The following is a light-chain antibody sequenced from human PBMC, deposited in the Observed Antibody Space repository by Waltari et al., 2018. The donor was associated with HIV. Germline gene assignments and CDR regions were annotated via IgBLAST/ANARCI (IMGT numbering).Light chain of an antibody. CDR2: GTS. Sequence: IVLTQSPATLSVSPGERANVSCRATKSVSTNVAWYQQRPGQAPRLLMYGTSTRAPGIPARFSGSGSGTEVTLTISSLQSEDSAVYYCQQYDSGPHTFGQGTKLEIK. J-gene: IGKJ2*01. CDR1: KSVSTN. V-gene: IGKV3-15*01. CDR3: QQYDSGPHT.